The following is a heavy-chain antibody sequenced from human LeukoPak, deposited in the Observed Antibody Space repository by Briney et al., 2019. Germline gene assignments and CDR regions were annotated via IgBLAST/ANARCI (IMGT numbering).Heavy chain of an antibody. Sequence: GASVKVSCKASGYTFTGYYMHWVRQAPGQGLEWMGWINPNSGGTNYAQKFQGRVTKTRDTSISTAYMELSRLRSDDTAAYYCARAEVVAPFDYWGQGTLVTVSS. CDR3: ARAEVVAPFDY. J-gene: IGHJ4*02. CDR2: INPNSGGT. CDR1: GYTFTGYY. V-gene: IGHV1-2*02. D-gene: IGHD2-15*01.